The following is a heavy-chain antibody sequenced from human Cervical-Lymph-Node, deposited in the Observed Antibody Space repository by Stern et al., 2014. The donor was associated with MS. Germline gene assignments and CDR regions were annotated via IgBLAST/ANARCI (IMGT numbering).Heavy chain of an antibody. CDR1: GFTVSSNY. Sequence: EVQLVESGGGLVQPGGSLRLSCAASGFTVSSNYMSWVRQAPGKGLEWVSVIYSGGSTYYADSVKGRFTISRDNSKNTLYLQMNSLRAEDTAVYYCARSSYYDSSGYYAPILFDPWGQGTLVTVSS. CDR3: ARSSYYDSSGYYAPILFDP. V-gene: IGHV3-66*02. D-gene: IGHD3-22*01. J-gene: IGHJ5*02. CDR2: IYSGGST.